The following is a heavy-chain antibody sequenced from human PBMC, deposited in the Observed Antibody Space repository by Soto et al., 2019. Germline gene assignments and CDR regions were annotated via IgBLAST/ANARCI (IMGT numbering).Heavy chain of an antibody. Sequence: VQLVESGGGLVQPGGSLKLSCAASGFIFSGSAIHWVRQASGKGLEWVGRIRSRANNFATSSAASVKGRFTFSRDDSKNTAYLQMNTLKPDDTAVYYCARGQGAAIGDYYYHGMDAWGQGTTVTVSS. V-gene: IGHV3-73*02. J-gene: IGHJ6*02. CDR1: GFIFSGSA. D-gene: IGHD2-2*02. CDR2: IRSRANNFAT. CDR3: ARGQGAAIGDYYYHGMDA.